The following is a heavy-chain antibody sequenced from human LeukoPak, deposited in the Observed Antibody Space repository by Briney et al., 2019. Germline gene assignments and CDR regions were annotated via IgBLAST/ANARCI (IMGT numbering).Heavy chain of an antibody. CDR2: ISWNSGSI. V-gene: IGHV3-9*01. J-gene: IGHJ4*02. D-gene: IGHD3-3*01. CDR3: ARDAPPYYDFWSGSPLFDY. Sequence: GGSLRLSCAASGFTFDDYAMHWVRQAPGKGLEWVSGISWNSGSIGYADSVKGRFTISRDNAKNSLYLQMNSLRAEDTAMYYCARDAPPYYDFWSGSPLFDYWGQGTLVTVSS. CDR1: GFTFDDYA.